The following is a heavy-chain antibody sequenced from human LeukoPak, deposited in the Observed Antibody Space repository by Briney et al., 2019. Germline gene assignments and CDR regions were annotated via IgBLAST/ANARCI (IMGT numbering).Heavy chain of an antibody. CDR2: INWNGGST. CDR3: AKAYEGVWGTYRKFDY. D-gene: IGHD3-16*02. V-gene: IGHV3-20*04. J-gene: IGHJ4*02. CDR1: GFTFDDYG. Sequence: GGSLRLSCAASGFTFDDYGMSWVRQAPGKGLEWVSGINWNGGSTGYADSVKGRFTISRDSARNSLYLQMNSLRAEDTAVYYCAKAYEGVWGTYRKFDYWGQGTLVTVSS.